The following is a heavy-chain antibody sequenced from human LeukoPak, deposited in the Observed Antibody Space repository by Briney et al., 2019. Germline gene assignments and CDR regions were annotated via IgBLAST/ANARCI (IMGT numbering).Heavy chain of an antibody. CDR2: IYTTGSP. D-gene: IGHD3-10*01. CDR1: GGSISSSNYY. V-gene: IGHV4-61*02. Sequence: PSETLSLTCTVSGGSISSSNYYWTWIRQPAGKGLERIGRIYTTGSPSYSPSLKSRVTISVDTSTNQFSLKLTSVSAADTAVYYCARDRGITTARGVPSWFDPWGQGTLVTVST. CDR3: ARDRGITTARGVPSWFDP. J-gene: IGHJ5*02.